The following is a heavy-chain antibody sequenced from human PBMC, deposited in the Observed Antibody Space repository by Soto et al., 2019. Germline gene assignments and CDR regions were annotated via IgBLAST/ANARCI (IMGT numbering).Heavy chain of an antibody. J-gene: IGHJ6*02. V-gene: IGHV1-3*01. CDR3: ARDFSLEVSICYSDYHYYRMDV. Sequence: ASVKVACKSSGYTFTSYAVHWVRQAPGQRLEWMAWINAGNGNTKYSQKFQGRVTITRDTSASTAYLELSSLRSEDTAVYFCARDFSLEVSICYSDYHYYRMDVWGQGTTVIVSS. CDR1: GYTFTSYA. CDR2: INAGNGNT. D-gene: IGHD3-22*01.